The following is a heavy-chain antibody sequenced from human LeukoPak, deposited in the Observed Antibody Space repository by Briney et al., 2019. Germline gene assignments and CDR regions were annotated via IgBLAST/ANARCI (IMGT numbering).Heavy chain of an antibody. Sequence: SETLFLTCAVSGASISSSHWWSWVRQPPRKGLEWSGEIYHGGSTNCNPSLKGRVTISVDRSNNQFSLRLTSVTAADTAVYYCARGEEHGSGTVHFDYWGQGTLVTVSS. CDR3: ARGEEHGSGTVHFDY. D-gene: IGHD3-10*01. CDR2: IYHGGST. V-gene: IGHV4-4*02. CDR1: GASISSSHW. J-gene: IGHJ4*02.